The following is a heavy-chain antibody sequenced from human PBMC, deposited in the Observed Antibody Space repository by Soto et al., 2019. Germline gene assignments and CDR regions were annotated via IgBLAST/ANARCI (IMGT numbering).Heavy chain of an antibody. D-gene: IGHD6-19*01. V-gene: IGHV1-69*12. CDR2: IIPIFGTA. Sequence: QVQLVQSGAEVKKPGSSVKVSCKASGGTFSSYAISWVRQAPGQGLEWMGGIIPIFGTANYAQKFQGRVTITADESTSTAYMELGSLRSEDTAVYYCARSPPGYSSGSNWFDPWGQGTLVTVSS. CDR3: ARSPPGYSSGSNWFDP. CDR1: GGTFSSYA. J-gene: IGHJ5*02.